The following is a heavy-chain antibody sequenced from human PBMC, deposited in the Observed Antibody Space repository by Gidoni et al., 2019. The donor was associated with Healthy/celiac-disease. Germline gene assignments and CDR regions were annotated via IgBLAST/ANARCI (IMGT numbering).Heavy chain of an antibody. V-gene: IGHV3-23*01. D-gene: IGHD6-19*01. Sequence: EVQLLESGGGLVQPGGSLRLSCAASGFTVSSYAMSWVRQAPGKGLEWGSAISGSGGSTYYADSVKGRFTISRDNSKHTLYLQMNSLRAEDTAVYYCAKTLGQWLVAFWFDPWGQGTLVTVSS. CDR3: AKTLGQWLVAFWFDP. CDR2: ISGSGGST. CDR1: GFTVSSYA. J-gene: IGHJ5*02.